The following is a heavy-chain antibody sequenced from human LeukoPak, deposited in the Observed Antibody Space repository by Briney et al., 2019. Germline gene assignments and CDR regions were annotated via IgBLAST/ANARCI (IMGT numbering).Heavy chain of an antibody. Sequence: SETLSLTCTVSGGSISSGSYFWSWIRQPAGKGLEWIGRIYTSGTTNYNPSLKSRVTISVDRSKNQFSLKLSSVTAADTAVYYCARMVRGVIIKGNWFDPWGQGTLVTVSS. D-gene: IGHD3-10*01. CDR3: ARMVRGVIIKGNWFDP. J-gene: IGHJ5*02. CDR1: GGSISSGSYF. V-gene: IGHV4-61*02. CDR2: IYTSGTT.